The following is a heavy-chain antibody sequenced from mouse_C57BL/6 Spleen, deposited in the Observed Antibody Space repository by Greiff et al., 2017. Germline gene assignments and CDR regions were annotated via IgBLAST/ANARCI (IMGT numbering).Heavy chain of an antibody. CDR3: ARWSYDGAGFAY. CDR2: INPSSGCT. J-gene: IGHJ3*01. D-gene: IGHD2-12*01. CDR1: GYTFTSYW. Sequence: QVQRVQSGAELAKPGASVKLSCKASGYTFTSYWMHWVKQRPGQGLEWIGYINPSSGCTHYNEKFKDKATLTADKSSSTAYMQLSSLTYEDSAVYYCARWSYDGAGFAYWGQGILVTVSA. V-gene: IGHV1-7*01.